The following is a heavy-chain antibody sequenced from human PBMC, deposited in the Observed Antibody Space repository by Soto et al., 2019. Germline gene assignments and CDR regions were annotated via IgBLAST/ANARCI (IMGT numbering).Heavy chain of an antibody. CDR3: ARDLAGRYCGRDCPNGMDV. CDR2: ISFDGNKR. Sequence: QGKLVESGGGVVQPGRSLRLSCGASGCASSEYAMHWVRQAPGQGLEWTATISFDGNKRFYADSVKGRLTISRDNSKNTLYLEMHSLRGEDTAVYYCARDLAGRYCGRDCPNGMDVWGPGTTVTVSS. D-gene: IGHD2-21*02. J-gene: IGHJ6*02. V-gene: IGHV3-30*04. CDR1: GCASSEYA.